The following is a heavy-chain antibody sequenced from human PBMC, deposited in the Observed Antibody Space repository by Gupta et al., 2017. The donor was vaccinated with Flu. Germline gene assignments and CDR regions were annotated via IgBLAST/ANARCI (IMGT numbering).Heavy chain of an antibody. V-gene: IGHV1-8*01. CDR1: GYTFTSYD. Sequence: QVQLVQSGAEVKKPGASVKVSCKASGYTFTSYDINWVRQATGQGLEWMGWMNPNSGNTGYAQKFQGRVTMTRNTSISTAYMELSSLRSEDTAVYXCARVLPRXSYGYGYYYGMDVWGQGTTVTVSS. CDR2: MNPNSGNT. CDR3: ARVLPRXSYGYGYYYGMDV. J-gene: IGHJ6*02. D-gene: IGHD5-18*01.